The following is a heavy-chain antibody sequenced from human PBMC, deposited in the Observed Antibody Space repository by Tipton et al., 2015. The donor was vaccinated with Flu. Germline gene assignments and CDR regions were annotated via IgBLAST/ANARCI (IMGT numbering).Heavy chain of an antibody. CDR3: ARVQGSAMAYGMDV. D-gene: IGHD5-18*01. CDR2: IYSGGST. CDR1: EFTVSSNY. J-gene: IGHJ6*02. V-gene: IGHV3-66*02. Sequence: SLRLFCEASEFTVSSNYMSWVRQAPGKGLEWVSVIYSGGSTFYADSVKGRFTISRDNSKNTLYLQMNSLRAEDTAMYYCARVQGSAMAYGMDVWGQGTTVTVSS.